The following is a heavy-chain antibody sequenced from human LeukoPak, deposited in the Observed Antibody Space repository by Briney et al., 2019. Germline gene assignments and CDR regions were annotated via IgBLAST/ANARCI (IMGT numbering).Heavy chain of an antibody. CDR2: INHSEST. Sequence: SETLSLTCAVYGGSFSGYYWSWIRQPPGKGLEWIGEINHSESTNYNPSLKSRVTISVDTSKNQFSLKLSSVTAADTAVYYCATSSGFYYYYGMDVWGQGTTVTVSS. D-gene: IGHD3-3*01. CDR3: ATSSGFYYYYGMDV. J-gene: IGHJ6*02. CDR1: GGSFSGYY. V-gene: IGHV4-34*01.